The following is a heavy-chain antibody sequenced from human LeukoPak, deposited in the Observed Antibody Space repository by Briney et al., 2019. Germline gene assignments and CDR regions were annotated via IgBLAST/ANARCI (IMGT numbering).Heavy chain of an antibody. CDR2: ISSSSSYI. V-gene: IGHV3-21*01. CDR3: ARGAEPNWNYFVDWFDP. CDR1: GFTFSSYS. D-gene: IGHD1-7*01. Sequence: GGSLRLSCAASGFTFSSYSMNWVRQAPGKGLEWVSSISSSSSYIYYADSVKGRFTISRDNAKNSLYLQMNSLRAEDTAVYYCARGAEPNWNYFVDWFDPWGQGTLVTVSS. J-gene: IGHJ5*02.